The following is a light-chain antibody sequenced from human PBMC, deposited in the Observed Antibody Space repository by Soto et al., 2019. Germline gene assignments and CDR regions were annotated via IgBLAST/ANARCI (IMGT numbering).Light chain of an antibody. CDR3: QKYNSVPFP. V-gene: IGKV1-27*01. CDR2: AAS. CDR1: QGISNY. J-gene: IGKJ3*01. Sequence: DIPMTQSPPSLSASVGDRVTITCRASQGISNYLAWYQQKPGKVPKLLIYAASTLQSGVPSRFSASGSGTNFTRTISSLQPEDVATYSCQKYNSVPFPFAPGTKVEIK.